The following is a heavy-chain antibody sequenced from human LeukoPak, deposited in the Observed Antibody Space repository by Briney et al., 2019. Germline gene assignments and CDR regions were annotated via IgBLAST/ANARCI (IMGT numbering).Heavy chain of an antibody. CDR1: GFTFDDYA. V-gene: IGHV3-9*01. CDR3: AKGQYGGYDSQPDY. CDR2: ISWSGGGI. D-gene: IGHD5-12*01. Sequence: PGRSLRLSCAASGFTFDDYAMHWVRQAPGKGLQWVSGISWSGGGIGYADSVKGRFTISRDNGQSSLYLQMNSLRPEDTAFYYCAKGQYGGYDSQPDYWGQGTLVTVSS. J-gene: IGHJ4*02.